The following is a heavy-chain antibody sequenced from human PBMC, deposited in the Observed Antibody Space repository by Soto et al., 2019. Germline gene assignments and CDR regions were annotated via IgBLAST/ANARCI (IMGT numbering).Heavy chain of an antibody. Sequence: GGSLRLSCVVSGITFTGAWMNWVRQTPGKGLEWVGRILSKSAGERTDYAAPVRGRFIISRDDSRNTLYLQMNSLKTEDTAVYYCATERGFDTPWGQGTLVTVSS. D-gene: IGHD3-22*01. CDR2: ILSKSAGERT. CDR3: ATERGFDTP. CDR1: GITFTGAW. J-gene: IGHJ5*02. V-gene: IGHV3-15*07.